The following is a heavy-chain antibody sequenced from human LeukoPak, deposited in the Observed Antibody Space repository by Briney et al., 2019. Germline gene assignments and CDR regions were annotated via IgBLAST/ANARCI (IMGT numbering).Heavy chain of an antibody. CDR2: IYCSGST. V-gene: IGHV4-39*07. J-gene: IGHJ5*02. D-gene: IGHD6-6*01. CDR3: ARDSSSSLSENWFDP. Sequence: SDTLSLTCTVSGGSISSSSYYWGWIRQPPGKGLEWFGSIYCSGSTNYNPSLKSRVTMSVDTSKNQFSLKLSSVTAADTAVYYCARDSSSSLSENWFDPWGQGTLVTVSS. CDR1: GGSISSSSYY.